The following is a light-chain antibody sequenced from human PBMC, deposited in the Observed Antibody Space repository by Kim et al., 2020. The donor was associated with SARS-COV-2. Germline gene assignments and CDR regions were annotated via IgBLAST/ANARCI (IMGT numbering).Light chain of an antibody. V-gene: IGLV3-21*04. J-gene: IGLJ3*02. CDR3: QVWDSSSDRV. CDR2: YDS. Sequence: VAPGKTARITCGGNNIGSKSVHWYQQKPGQAPVLVIYYDSDRPSGIPERFSGSNSGNTATLTISRVEARDEADYYCQVWDSSSDRVFGGGTQLTVL. CDR1: NIGSKS.